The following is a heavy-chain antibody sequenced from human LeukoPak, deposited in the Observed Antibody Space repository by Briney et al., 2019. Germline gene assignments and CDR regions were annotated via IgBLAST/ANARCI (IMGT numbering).Heavy chain of an antibody. J-gene: IGHJ6*02. CDR2: INPSGGGT. D-gene: IGHD1-26*01. V-gene: IGHV1-46*01. CDR3: AREAQEGGSHYYYGMDV. Sequence: GASVKVSCKASGYTFTSYYRHWVRQAPGQELEWMGIINPSGGGTSYAQKFQGRVTMTRDTSTSTVYMELSSLRSEDTAVYYCAREAQEGGSHYYYGMDVWGQGTTVTVSS. CDR1: GYTFTSYY.